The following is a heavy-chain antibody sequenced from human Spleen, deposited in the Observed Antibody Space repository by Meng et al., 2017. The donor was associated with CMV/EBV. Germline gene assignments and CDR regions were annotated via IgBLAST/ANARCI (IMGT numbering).Heavy chain of an antibody. J-gene: IGHJ4*02. D-gene: IGHD4-17*01. CDR3: ARHYAPPFDY. Sequence: GESLKISCAASGMKFDDYGMSWVRQAPGKGLEWVSAINWNGDDTDYGDSVKGRFTISRDNAKNSLYLQMNSLRAEDTALYYCARHYAPPFDYWGRGTAVTVSS. CDR1: GMKFDDYG. V-gene: IGHV3-20*04. CDR2: INWNGDDT.